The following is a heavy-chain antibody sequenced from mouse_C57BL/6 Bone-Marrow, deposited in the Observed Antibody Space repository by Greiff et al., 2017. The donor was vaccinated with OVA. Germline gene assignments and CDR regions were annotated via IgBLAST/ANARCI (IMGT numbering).Heavy chain of an antibody. J-gene: IGHJ4*01. CDR1: GYTFTSYW. CDR3: ARGELFYAMDY. CDR2: IDPSDSYT. Sequence: VKLQQPGAELVMPGASVKLSCKASGYTFTSYWMHWVKQRPGQGLEWIGEIDPSDSYTNYNQKFKGKSTLTVDKSSSTAYMQLSSLTSEDSAVYYCARGELFYAMDYWGQGTSVTVSS. V-gene: IGHV1-69*01.